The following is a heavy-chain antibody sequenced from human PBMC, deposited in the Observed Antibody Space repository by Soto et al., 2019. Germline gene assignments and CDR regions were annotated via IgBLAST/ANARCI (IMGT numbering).Heavy chain of an antibody. CDR3: ARVGPSPGGMDV. Sequence: PSQTLSLTGAICGGSVSSNSAAWNWIRQSPSRGLEWLGRTYYRSKWYNDYAVSVKSRITINPDTSKNQFSLQLNSVTPEDTAVYYCARVGPSPGGMDVWGQGTTVTVSS. CDR1: GGSVSSNSAA. V-gene: IGHV6-1*01. CDR2: TYYRSKWYN. J-gene: IGHJ6*02.